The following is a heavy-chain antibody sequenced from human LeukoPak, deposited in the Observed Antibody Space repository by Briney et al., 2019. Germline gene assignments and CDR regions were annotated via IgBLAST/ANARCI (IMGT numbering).Heavy chain of an antibody. D-gene: IGHD4-17*01. CDR3: ARARGNDYDFDY. CDR1: GFTFSSYD. V-gene: IGHV3-13*01. Sequence: GGSLRLSCAASGFTFSSYDMHWVRQATGKGLEWVSAIGTAGDTYYPGSVKGRFTISRENAKNSLYLQMNSLRAGDTAVYYCARARGNDYDFDYWGQGTLVTVSS. CDR2: IGTAGDT. J-gene: IGHJ4*02.